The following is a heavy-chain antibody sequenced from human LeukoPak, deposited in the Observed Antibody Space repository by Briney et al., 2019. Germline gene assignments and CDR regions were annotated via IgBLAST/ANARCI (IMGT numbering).Heavy chain of an antibody. J-gene: IGHJ6*03. CDR2: ISWNGGNI. V-gene: IGHV3-9*01. CDR1: GFPFDDYA. D-gene: IGHD6-13*01. CDR3: AKSALVQSYYYYMDV. Sequence: QPGRSLRLSCAASGFPFDDYAMHWVRHAPGKGLEWVSGISWNGGNIVYADSVKGRFTISRDNSKNSLYLQMSSLRAEDTALYFCAKSALVQSYYYYMDVWGKGTTVTVSS.